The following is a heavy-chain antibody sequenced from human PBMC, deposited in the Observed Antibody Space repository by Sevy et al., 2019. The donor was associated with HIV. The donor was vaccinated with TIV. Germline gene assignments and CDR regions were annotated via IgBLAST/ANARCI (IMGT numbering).Heavy chain of an antibody. V-gene: IGHV3-15*01. CDR2: IKSRADDGTT. CDR3: TTKGDFWSGYQFFEY. D-gene: IGHD3-3*01. J-gene: IGHJ4*02. CDR1: GFTFCKAW. Sequence: GESLKISCVASGFTFCKAWMTWVRQAPGKGLEWVGRIKSRADDGTTDYAAPVKGRFSISRDDSKNMPYLQMNSLKIEDTAVYYCTTKGDFWSGYQFFEYWGQGTLVTVSS.